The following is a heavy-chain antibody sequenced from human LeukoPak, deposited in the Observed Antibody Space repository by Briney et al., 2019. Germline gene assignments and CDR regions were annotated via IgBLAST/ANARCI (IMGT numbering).Heavy chain of an antibody. J-gene: IGHJ4*02. D-gene: IGHD3-10*01. V-gene: IGHV1-18*01. CDR2: ISAYNGNT. Sequence: ASVKVSCKASGYTFTSYGISWVRPAPGQGLEWMGWISAYNGNTNYAQKLQGRVTMTTDTSTSTAYMELRSLRSDDTAVYYCARDRVVRGVINPPRQDYWGQGTLVTVSS. CDR3: ARDRVVRGVINPPRQDY. CDR1: GYTFTSYG.